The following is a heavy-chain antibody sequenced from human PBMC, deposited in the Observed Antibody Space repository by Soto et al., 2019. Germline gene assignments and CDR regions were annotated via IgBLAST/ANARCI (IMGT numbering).Heavy chain of an antibody. J-gene: IGHJ4*01. D-gene: IGHD4-17*01. V-gene: IGHV3-15*01. Sequence: PGGSLRLSCEASGFSFNNVWMSWIRQAPGKGLEWVGRIKSKIDGGTTDYAAPVKGRFIISRDDSKNTLHLQMNSLKTEDTAMYYCSFKESTTVKPFEYWGHGNLVTVSS. CDR1: GFSFNNVW. CDR3: SFKESTTVKPFEY. CDR2: IKSKIDGGTT.